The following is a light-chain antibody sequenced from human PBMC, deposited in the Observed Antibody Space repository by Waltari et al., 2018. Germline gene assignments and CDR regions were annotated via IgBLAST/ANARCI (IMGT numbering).Light chain of an antibody. Sequence: DIQMTQSPSSLSASVGDRVTITCRASQSISSYLNWYQQTPGKAPKLLIYAASSLQSGVPTRLSGRGSGTDFTLTISSLQPEDFATYYCQQSYSTPYTFGQGTKLEIK. CDR1: QSISSY. CDR3: QQSYSTPYT. CDR2: AAS. J-gene: IGKJ2*01. V-gene: IGKV1-39*01.